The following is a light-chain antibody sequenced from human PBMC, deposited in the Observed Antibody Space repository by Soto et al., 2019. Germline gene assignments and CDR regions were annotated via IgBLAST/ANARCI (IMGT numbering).Light chain of an antibody. V-gene: IGLV2-8*01. CDR3: SSYAGSNNFKV. J-gene: IGLJ2*01. CDR1: SSDVGNYNY. CDR2: EVN. Sequence: QSALTQPPSASGSPGQSVTISCTGTSSDVGNYNYVSWYQQHPGKAPKLMIYEVNKRPSGVPDRFSGSKSGNTVSLTVSGLQAEDEADYYCSSYAGSNNFKVFGGGTKVTVL.